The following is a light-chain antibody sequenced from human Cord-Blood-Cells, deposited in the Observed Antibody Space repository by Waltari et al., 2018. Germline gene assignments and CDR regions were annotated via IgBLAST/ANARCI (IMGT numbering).Light chain of an antibody. CDR3: QSYDSSLSGSRV. CDR1: SPTLGAGYD. V-gene: IGLV1-40*01. Sequence: QSVLTQPPSVSAAPGQRVTISCTGSSPTLGAGYDVYLYQQLPGTAPKLLIYGNSTRPSGVPDRFSGSKSGTSASLAITGLQAEDEADYYCQSYDSSLSGSRVFGGGTKLTVL. J-gene: IGLJ3*02. CDR2: GNS.